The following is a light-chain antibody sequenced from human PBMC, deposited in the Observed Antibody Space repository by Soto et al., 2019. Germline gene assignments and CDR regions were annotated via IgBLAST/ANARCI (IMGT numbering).Light chain of an antibody. Sequence: MTISPVAVSLYKGDRVTITCRASQSISSYLNWYQQKPGKAPKLLIYAASSLQSGVPSRFSGSGSGTDFTLTISSLQPEDCATDCCEECDSIPSTFGQGTSLDI. CDR1: QSISSY. J-gene: IGKJ1*01. CDR3: EECDSIPST. CDR2: AAS. V-gene: IGKV1-39*01.